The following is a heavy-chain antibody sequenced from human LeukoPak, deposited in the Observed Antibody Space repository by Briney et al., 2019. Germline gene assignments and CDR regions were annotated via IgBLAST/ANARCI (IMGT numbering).Heavy chain of an antibody. D-gene: IGHD6-13*01. CDR3: AKDIGPMISASSWPHY. J-gene: IGHJ4*02. CDR2: IGWNSGSI. CDR1: GFTFNDSA. V-gene: IGHV3-9*03. Sequence: GGSLRPSCAASGFTFNDSAMCWVRAAPGRSLGWASGIGWNSGSIGYADSVKGRFTIARDNAKNSLYLQMNSRRAEDMALYYCAKDIGPMISASSWPHYWGQGTLVTVSS.